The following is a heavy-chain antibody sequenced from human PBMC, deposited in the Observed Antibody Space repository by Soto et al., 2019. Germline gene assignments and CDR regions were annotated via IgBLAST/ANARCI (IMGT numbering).Heavy chain of an antibody. V-gene: IGHV5-51*01. CDR2: IYPGDSDT. CDR3: ARQTCGGDCYSTLHFDL. J-gene: IGHJ1*01. CDR1: GYNFTTYW. Sequence: PGESLKISCKGSGYNFTTYWIGWVRQVPGKGLAWMGLIYPGDSDTRYSPSFQGQGTISADKSISAGDLQWSSLEASDTAKYYCARQTCGGDCYSTLHFDLWGQGTLVTVSS. D-gene: IGHD2-21*02.